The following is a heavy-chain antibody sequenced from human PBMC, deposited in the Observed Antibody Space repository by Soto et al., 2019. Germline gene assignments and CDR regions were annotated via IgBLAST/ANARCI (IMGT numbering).Heavy chain of an antibody. CDR1: GYTFTSYG. CDR2: ISAYNGNT. J-gene: IGHJ4*02. CDR3: ARESPPADY. Sequence: QVQLVQSGAEVKKPGASVKVSCRASGYTFTSYGITWVRQAPGQGLEWMGWISAYNGNTNYAQKLQGRVTITTDTAKRTAYMELRSLGSDDTAVYYCARESPPADYGGQGTLVTVSS. V-gene: IGHV1-18*01.